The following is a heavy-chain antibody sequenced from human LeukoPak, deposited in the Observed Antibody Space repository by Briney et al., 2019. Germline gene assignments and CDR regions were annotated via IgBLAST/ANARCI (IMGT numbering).Heavy chain of an antibody. V-gene: IGHV3-74*01. CDR3: TRDHGLDV. Sequence: PGGSLRLSCAASGFTFSSYWMSWVRQAPGKGLMWVSQINSDGSATSCADPVEGRCTISRDNAKNMLYLEMNSLRVEDTAVYFCTRDHGLDVWGQGTTVTVSS. J-gene: IGHJ6*02. CDR1: GFTFSSYW. CDR2: INSDGSAT.